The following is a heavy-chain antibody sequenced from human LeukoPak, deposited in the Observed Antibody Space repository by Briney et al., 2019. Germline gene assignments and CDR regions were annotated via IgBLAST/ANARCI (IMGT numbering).Heavy chain of an antibody. CDR1: GGSFSSYY. J-gene: IGHJ5*02. Sequence: PSETLSLTCAVYGGSFSSYYWSWIRQPPGKGLEWIGYIYYSGSTNYNPSLKSRVTISVDTSKNQFSLKLSSVTAADTAVYYCARGHDYGFEYNWFDPWGQGTLVTVSS. CDR3: ARGHDYGFEYNWFDP. V-gene: IGHV4-59*01. CDR2: IYYSGST. D-gene: IGHD4-17*01.